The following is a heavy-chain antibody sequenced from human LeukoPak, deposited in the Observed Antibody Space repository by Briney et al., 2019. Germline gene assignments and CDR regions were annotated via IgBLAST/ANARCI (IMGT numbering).Heavy chain of an antibody. Sequence: GGSLRLSCVGSGFTFNSYAFHWVRQAPGKGLEWVAVISSEGTFKYYADSVKGRFTISRDKSKETLSLHLSSLKVEDTAVYYCARAVVAASTPSDYWGQGTLVTVSS. CDR3: ARAVVAASTPSDY. J-gene: IGHJ4*02. V-gene: IGHV3-30-3*01. CDR1: GFTFNSYA. D-gene: IGHD2-15*01. CDR2: ISSEGTFK.